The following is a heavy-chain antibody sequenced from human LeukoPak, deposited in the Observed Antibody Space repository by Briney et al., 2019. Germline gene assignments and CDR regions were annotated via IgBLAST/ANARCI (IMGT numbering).Heavy chain of an antibody. D-gene: IGHD4-17*01. CDR1: GYTFSTYP. J-gene: IGHJ4*02. CDR2: INTNTGNP. Sequence: ASVKVSCKASGYTFSTYPMNWVRQAPGQGLEWMGWINTNTGNPTYAQGFTGRFVFSLDTSVSTAYLQISSLKAEDTAVYYCARDLAVTTSPSRYDYWGQGTLVTVSS. CDR3: ARDLAVTTSPSRYDY. V-gene: IGHV7-4-1*02.